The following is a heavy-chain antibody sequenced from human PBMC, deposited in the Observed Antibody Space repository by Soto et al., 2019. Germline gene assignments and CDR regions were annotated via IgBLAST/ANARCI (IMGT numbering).Heavy chain of an antibody. CDR2: IRYSGKT. CDR1: GGSLTNYF. V-gene: IGHV4-59*01. Sequence: QVQLQESGPGLVEPSETLSLTCTVSGGSLTNYFWTWTRQSPGKGLEWIAYIRYSGKTDYNPSLKSRVTISLDTPKNQFSLKLTSVTAADTAMYYCARFQYTVVTPFDLWGQGTMVIVSS. CDR3: ARFQYTVVTPFDL. J-gene: IGHJ3*01. D-gene: IGHD2-21*02.